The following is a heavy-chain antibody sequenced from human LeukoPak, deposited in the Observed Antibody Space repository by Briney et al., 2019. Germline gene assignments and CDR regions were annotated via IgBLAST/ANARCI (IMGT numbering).Heavy chain of an antibody. CDR2: INGGNGNT. D-gene: IGHD3-22*01. V-gene: IGHV1-3*01. Sequence: GASVKVSCKASGYTFTSYAIHWVRQAPGQRLEWMGWINGGNGNTKYSQKFQGRVTITRDTSASTAYMELSSLRSEDTAVYYCARAKLYHYDSSAYYDYWGQGTLVTVSS. CDR1: GYTFTSYA. J-gene: IGHJ4*02. CDR3: ARAKLYHYDSSAYYDY.